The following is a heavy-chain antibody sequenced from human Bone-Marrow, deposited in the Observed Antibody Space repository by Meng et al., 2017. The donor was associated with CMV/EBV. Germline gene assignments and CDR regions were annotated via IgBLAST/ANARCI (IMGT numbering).Heavy chain of an antibody. J-gene: IGHJ6*02. Sequence: GGSLRLSCAASGFTFSSYAMSWVRQAPGKGLEWVSAISGSGGSTYYADSVKGRFTISRDNSKNTLYLQMNSLRAEDTAVYYCARDLRKEYGMDVWGRGTTVTVSS. CDR2: ISGSGGST. CDR1: GFTFSSYA. V-gene: IGHV3-23*01. CDR3: ARDLRKEYGMDV.